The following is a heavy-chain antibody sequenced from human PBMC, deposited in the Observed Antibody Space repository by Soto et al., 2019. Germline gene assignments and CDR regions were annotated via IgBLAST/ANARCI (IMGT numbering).Heavy chain of an antibody. CDR1: GFTFSDYY. V-gene: IGHV3-11*06. CDR3: ASEDGSGSYSLNDF. Sequence: QVQLLESGGGLVKPGGSLRLSCAASGFTFSDYYMSWIRQAPGKGLEWVSYISSSSSYTNYADSVKGRFTISRDNAKNSLYLQMNSLRAEDTAVYYCASEDGSGSYSLNDFWGPGTLVTVSS. D-gene: IGHD3-10*01. J-gene: IGHJ4*02. CDR2: ISSSSSYT.